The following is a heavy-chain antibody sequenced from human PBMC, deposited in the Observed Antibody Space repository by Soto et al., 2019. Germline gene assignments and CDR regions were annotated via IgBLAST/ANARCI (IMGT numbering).Heavy chain of an antibody. D-gene: IGHD6-13*01. J-gene: IGHJ4*02. Sequence: QVQLVQSGAEVKKPGASVKVSCKASGYTFTSYAMHWVRQAPGQRLEWMGWINAGNGNTKYSQKFQGRVTITRDTAASTAYMELSSLRSEDTAVYYCARVLPGQQLVLGYWGQGTLVTVSS. CDR2: INAGNGNT. CDR1: GYTFTSYA. V-gene: IGHV1-3*01. CDR3: ARVLPGQQLVLGY.